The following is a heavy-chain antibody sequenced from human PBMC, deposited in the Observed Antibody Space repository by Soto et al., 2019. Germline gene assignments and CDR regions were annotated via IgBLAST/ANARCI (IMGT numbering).Heavy chain of an antibody. J-gene: IGHJ4*02. D-gene: IGHD2-21*01. CDR2: ISGSGGST. CDR1: GFTFSSYA. V-gene: IGHV3-23*01. CDR3: ESGERRGLLPDFDY. Sequence: GGSLRLSCAASGFTFSSYAMSWVRQAPGKGLEWVSAISGSGGSTYYADSVKGRFTISRDNSKNTLYLQMNSLRAEDTAVYYCESGERRGLLPDFDYWGQGTLVTVSS.